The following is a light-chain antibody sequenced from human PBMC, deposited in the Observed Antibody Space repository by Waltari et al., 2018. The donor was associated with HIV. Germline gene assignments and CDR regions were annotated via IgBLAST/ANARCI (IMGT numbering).Light chain of an antibody. J-gene: IGKJ1*01. Sequence: QSPATLSLSPGESATLSCRASQTINTNLAWYQQKPGQAPRLLIYGASTTATGIPARFSGSGSGTEFTLTISSLQSEDFAVYYCQQYSNWLRWTFGQGTKVEF. CDR2: GAS. V-gene: IGKV3-15*01. CDR3: QQYSNWLRWT. CDR1: QTINTN.